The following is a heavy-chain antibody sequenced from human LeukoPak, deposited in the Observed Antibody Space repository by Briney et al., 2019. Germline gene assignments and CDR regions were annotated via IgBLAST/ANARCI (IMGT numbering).Heavy chain of an antibody. CDR1: GFSFSDYY. Sequence: SGGYLRLSCAASGFSFSDYYMTWIRQAPGKGLEWVSYISSSGSLIDYADSVKGRFTISRDNAKKSLYLQMNSLRAEDTAVYYCATFPGYYDSSGFDYWGQGTLVTVSS. D-gene: IGHD3-22*01. V-gene: IGHV3-11*01. CDR2: ISSSGSLI. CDR3: ATFPGYYDSSGFDY. J-gene: IGHJ4*02.